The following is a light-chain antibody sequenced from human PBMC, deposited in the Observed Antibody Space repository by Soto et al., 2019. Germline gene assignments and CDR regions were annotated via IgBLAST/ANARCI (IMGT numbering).Light chain of an antibody. V-gene: IGKV3-20*01. J-gene: IGKJ1*01. CDR3: QQYGSSGT. Sequence: IVLTQDPGNLSVSAGERATLSCRASQSVSSNYLAWYQQKPGQAPRLLIYDASNRATGIPARFIGSGSGTDFTLTISRLEPEYVAVDYCQQYGSSGTFGQGTKVDIK. CDR2: DAS. CDR1: QSVSSNY.